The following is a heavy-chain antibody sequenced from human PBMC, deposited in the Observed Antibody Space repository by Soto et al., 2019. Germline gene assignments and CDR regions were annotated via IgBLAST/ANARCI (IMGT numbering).Heavy chain of an antibody. Sequence: HPGGSLRLSCAASGFTFSSYAMSWVRQAPGKGLEWVSAISGSGGSTYYADSVKGRFTISRDNSKNTLYLQMNSLRAEDTAVYYCASRPGIAAAGWIRFDPWGQGTLVTVSS. CDR1: GFTFSSYA. V-gene: IGHV3-23*01. D-gene: IGHD6-13*01. J-gene: IGHJ5*02. CDR2: ISGSGGST. CDR3: ASRPGIAAAGWIRFDP.